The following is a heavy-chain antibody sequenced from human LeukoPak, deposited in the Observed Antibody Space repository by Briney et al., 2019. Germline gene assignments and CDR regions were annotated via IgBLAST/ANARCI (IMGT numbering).Heavy chain of an antibody. J-gene: IGHJ4*02. CDR2: IKQDRSEK. CDR1: GFTFTNYW. D-gene: IGHD3-10*01. CDR3: AREWVRGVIFY. Sequence: GGSLRLSCAASGFTFTNYWMSWVRQAPGKGLELVANIKQDRSEKYYVDSVKGRFTISRDNAKNSLYLQMNSLRAEDTAVYYCAREWVRGVIFYWGQGTLVTVSS. V-gene: IGHV3-7*01.